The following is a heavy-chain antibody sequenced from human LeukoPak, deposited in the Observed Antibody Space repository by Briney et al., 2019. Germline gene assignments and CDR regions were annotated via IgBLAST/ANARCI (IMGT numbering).Heavy chain of an antibody. CDR3: ARRRIPATITGSKLSSRFDT. D-gene: IGHD5-12*01. CDR2: INHSGST. V-gene: IGHV4-34*01. J-gene: IGHJ1*01. CDR1: GGSFSGYY. Sequence: PSETLSLTCAVYGGSFSGYYWSWIRQPPGKGLEWIGEINHSGSTNYNPSLKSRVTISVDTSKNQFSVNLNSATAADTAFYYCARRRIPATITGSKLSSRFDTWGQGTLVTVSS.